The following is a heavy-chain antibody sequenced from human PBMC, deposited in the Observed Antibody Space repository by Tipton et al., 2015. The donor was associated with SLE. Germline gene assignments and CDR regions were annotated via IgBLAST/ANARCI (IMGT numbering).Heavy chain of an antibody. J-gene: IGHJ2*01. Sequence: TLSLTCTVSGGSISDYHWSWIRQPPGKGLEWIGYIYHTGNTNYNPSLTSRATISIDASQNRVSLRLKSVSAADTAVYYCARGSDGEYVRYFDVWGPGTLVTVSS. D-gene: IGHD4-17*01. CDR3: ARGSDGEYVRYFDV. CDR1: GGSISDYH. CDR2: IYHTGNT. V-gene: IGHV4-59*12.